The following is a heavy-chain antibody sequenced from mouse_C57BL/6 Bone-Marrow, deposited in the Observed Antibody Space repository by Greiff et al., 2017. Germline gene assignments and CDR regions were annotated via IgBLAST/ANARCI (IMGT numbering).Heavy chain of an antibody. CDR1: GYTFTSYW. V-gene: IGHV1-59*01. Sequence: QVQLQQPGAELVRPGTSVKLSCKASGYTFTSYWMPWVKQRPGQGLEWIGVIEPSDSYTNYTQKFKGKAKLTVDTSSSTAYMQLSSLTSEDSAVYYWASYRSSYDWFAYWGQGTLVTVSA. CDR2: IEPSDSYT. CDR3: ASYRSSYDWFAY. J-gene: IGHJ3*01. D-gene: IGHD1-1*01.